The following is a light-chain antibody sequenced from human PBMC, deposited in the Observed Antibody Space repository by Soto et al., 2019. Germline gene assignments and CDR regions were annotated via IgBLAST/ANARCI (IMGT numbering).Light chain of an antibody. CDR1: RSISSW. CDR3: QQYGLDRT. Sequence: DIQMTQSPSTLSASVGDRVTITCRASRSISSWLAWYQQKPGKAPNLLIYKASSLQSGVPSRFSGSGSGTEFTLTISSLQPDDFATYYCQQYGLDRTLGQGTTVDTK. V-gene: IGKV1-5*03. J-gene: IGKJ1*01. CDR2: KAS.